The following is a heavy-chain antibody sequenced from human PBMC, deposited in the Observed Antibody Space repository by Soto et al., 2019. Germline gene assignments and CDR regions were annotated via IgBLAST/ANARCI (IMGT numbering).Heavy chain of an antibody. CDR1: LGTFSNYA. J-gene: IGHJ4*02. V-gene: IGHV1-69*13. CDR2: IIPILDTA. D-gene: IGHD3-3*01. Sequence: ASVKVSCKASLGTFSNYAISLVRQAPGQGLEWMGGIIPILDTANYAQKFEDRVTITADESTSTAYMELSSRRSEDPAVYYCVRDIRKPLHSWGQGSLVTVSS. CDR3: VRDIRKPLHS.